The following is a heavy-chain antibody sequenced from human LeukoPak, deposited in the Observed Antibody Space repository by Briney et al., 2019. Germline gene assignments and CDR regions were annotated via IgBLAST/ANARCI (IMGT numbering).Heavy chain of an antibody. CDR1: GGTFSSYA. D-gene: IGHD6-13*01. J-gene: IGHJ4*02. Sequence: SVKVSCKASGGTFSSYAISWVRQAPGQGLEWMGRIIPIFGTANYAQKFQGRVTINTDESTSTAYMELSSLRSEDTAVYYCASRGIAAAGPLFDYWGQGTLVTVSS. V-gene: IGHV1-69*05. CDR2: IIPIFGTA. CDR3: ASRGIAAAGPLFDY.